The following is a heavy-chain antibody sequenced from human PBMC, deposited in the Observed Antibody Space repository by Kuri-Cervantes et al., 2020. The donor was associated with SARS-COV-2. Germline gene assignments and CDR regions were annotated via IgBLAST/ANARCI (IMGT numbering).Heavy chain of an antibody. D-gene: IGHD4-17*01. CDR3: ARDQRGCDYSASTDY. CDR2: IIPILGTT. J-gene: IGHJ4*02. V-gene: IGHV1-69*06. Sequence: SVKVSCKASGGTFTTYNIYWVRQAPGQGLEWMGGIIPILGTTNYAQKFQGRLTISADKSSGTAYMYLSSLRSEDTATYFCARDQRGCDYSASTDYWGQGTMVTVSS. CDR1: GGTFTTYN.